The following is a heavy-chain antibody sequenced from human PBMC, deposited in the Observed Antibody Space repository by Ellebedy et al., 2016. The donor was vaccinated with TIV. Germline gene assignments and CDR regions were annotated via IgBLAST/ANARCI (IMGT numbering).Heavy chain of an antibody. J-gene: IGHJ4*02. CDR3: ATSRARVY. Sequence: PGGSLRLSCAASGFTFSSYTMNWVRQAPGKGLEWVSSISAISSFIYYADSVKGRFTISRDNAKNSLYLQMNSLRVDEPAVYYCATSRARVYWGQGTLVTVSS. CDR2: ISAISSFI. CDR1: GFTFSSYT. V-gene: IGHV3-21*01.